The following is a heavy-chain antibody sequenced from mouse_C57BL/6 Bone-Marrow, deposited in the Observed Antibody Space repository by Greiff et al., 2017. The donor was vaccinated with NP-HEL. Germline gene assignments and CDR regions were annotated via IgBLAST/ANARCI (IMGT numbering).Heavy chain of an antibody. V-gene: IGHV1-55*01. CDR1: GYTFTSYW. Sequence: QVQLQQPGAALVKPGASVKMSCKASGYTFTSYWITWVKQRPGQGLAWIGDIYPGSGSTNSNEKFQSKATLTVDTSSSTAYMQLSSLTSEDSAVYDCARAGYYDPWFAYWGQGTLVTVSA. D-gene: IGHD2-3*01. CDR3: ARAGYYDPWFAY. CDR2: IYPGSGST. J-gene: IGHJ3*01.